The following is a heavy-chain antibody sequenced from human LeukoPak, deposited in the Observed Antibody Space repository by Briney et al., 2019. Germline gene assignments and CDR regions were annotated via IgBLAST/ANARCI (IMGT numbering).Heavy chain of an antibody. D-gene: IGHD3-22*01. J-gene: IGHJ4*02. CDR2: INHSGST. Sequence: SETLSLTCAVYGGSFSGYYWIWLRQPPGKGLEWIGEINHSGSTNYNPSLKSRVTISVDTFKNQFSLKLSSVTAADTAVYYCARGGLYDSSGYYWDYFDYWGQGTLVTVSS. CDR1: GGSFSGYY. CDR3: ARGGLYDSSGYYWDYFDY. V-gene: IGHV4-34*01.